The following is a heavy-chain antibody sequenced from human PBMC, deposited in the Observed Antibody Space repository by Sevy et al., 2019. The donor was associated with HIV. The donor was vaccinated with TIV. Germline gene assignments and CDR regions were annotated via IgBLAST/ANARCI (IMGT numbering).Heavy chain of an antibody. J-gene: IGHJ6*02. Sequence: GGSLRLSCAASAFTFSTYAMHWVRQAPGKGLEWVADASYDGGNRHYADSVKGRFTISRDNSKNTLYLQMNSLRGEDMAVYYCAKDAGGCSGGNCYWATNYYGMDVWGQGTTVTVSS. CDR1: AFTFSTYA. V-gene: IGHV3-30*18. CDR2: ASYDGGNR. CDR3: AKDAGGCSGGNCYWATNYYGMDV. D-gene: IGHD2-15*01.